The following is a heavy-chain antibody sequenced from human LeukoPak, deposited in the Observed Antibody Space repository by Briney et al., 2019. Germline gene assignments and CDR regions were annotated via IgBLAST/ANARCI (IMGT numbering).Heavy chain of an antibody. Sequence: TGGSLRLPCAASGFTLSSYWMSWVRQAPGEGLEWVANIKQDGSEKYYVDSVKGRFTISRDNAKNSLYLQMNSLRAEDTAVYYCASTTAGFDYWGQGTLVTVSS. D-gene: IGHD6-13*01. V-gene: IGHV3-7*01. CDR3: ASTTAGFDY. J-gene: IGHJ4*02. CDR1: GFTLSSYW. CDR2: IKQDGSEK.